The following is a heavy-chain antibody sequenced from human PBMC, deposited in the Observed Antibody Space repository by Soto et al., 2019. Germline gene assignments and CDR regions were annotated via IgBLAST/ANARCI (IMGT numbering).Heavy chain of an antibody. J-gene: IGHJ4*02. D-gene: IGHD1-1*01. Sequence: PSETLSLTCTVSGGSISSSIYYGGWIRQPPGKGLEWIGYIYYSGSTNYNPSLKSRVTISVDTSKNQFSLKLSSVTAADTAVYYCARRYGYSFDYWGQGTLVTVSS. V-gene: IGHV4-61*05. CDR1: GGSISSSIYY. CDR2: IYYSGST. CDR3: ARRYGYSFDY.